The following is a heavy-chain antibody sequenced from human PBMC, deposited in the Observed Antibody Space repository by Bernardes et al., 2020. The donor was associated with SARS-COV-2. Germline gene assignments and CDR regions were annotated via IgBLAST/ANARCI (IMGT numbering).Heavy chain of an antibody. V-gene: IGHV4-39*01. D-gene: IGHD1-26*01. CDR1: GGSISSSSYY. CDR3: ARQQTLEWELLD. CDR2: IYYSGST. Sequence: SETLSLTCTVSGGSISSSSYYWGWIRQPPGKGLEWIGSIYYSGSTYYNPSLKSRVTISVDTSKNQFSLKLSSVTAADTAVYYCARQQTLEWELLDWGQGTLVTVSS. J-gene: IGHJ4*02.